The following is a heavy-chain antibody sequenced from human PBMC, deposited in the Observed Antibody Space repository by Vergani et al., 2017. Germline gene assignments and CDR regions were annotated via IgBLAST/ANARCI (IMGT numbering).Heavy chain of an antibody. CDR2: IYYMGST. Sequence: QVQLQESGPGLVKPSQTLSLTCTVSGGSISSGDYYWSWIRQPPGKGLEWIGYIYYMGSTYYNPSLKSRVTISVDTSKNQFSLKLSSVTAADTAVYYCARVRPAVVVIDVTFDYWGQGTLVTVSS. CDR3: ARVRPAVVVIDVTFDY. V-gene: IGHV4-30-4*01. D-gene: IGHD3-22*01. CDR1: GGSISSGDYY. J-gene: IGHJ4*02.